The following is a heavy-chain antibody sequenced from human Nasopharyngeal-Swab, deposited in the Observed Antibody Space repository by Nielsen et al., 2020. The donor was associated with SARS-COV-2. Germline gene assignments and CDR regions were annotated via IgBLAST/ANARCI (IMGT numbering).Heavy chain of an antibody. Sequence: GESLKISCAASGFTFSSYGMHWVRQAPGKGLEWVAFIRCDGFNQHYADSVKGRFTISRDSFKNTLDLQLNSLRAEDTAVYYCAKDHKMDSGGGVGYMDVWGKGTTVTVSS. CDR2: IRCDGFNQ. D-gene: IGHD3-16*01. CDR3: AKDHKMDSGGGVGYMDV. J-gene: IGHJ6*03. CDR1: GFTFSSYG. V-gene: IGHV3-30*02.